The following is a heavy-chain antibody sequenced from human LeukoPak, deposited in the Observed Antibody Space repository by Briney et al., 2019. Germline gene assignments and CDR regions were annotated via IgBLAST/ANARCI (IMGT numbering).Heavy chain of an antibody. D-gene: IGHD4-17*01. CDR3: AREDIPPGPTVPNSMIDY. CDR2: ISSSSSYI. Sequence: GGSLRLSCAASGFTFSSYSMNSVRQAPGKGLECVSSISSSSSYIYYADSVKGRFTISRDNAKNSLYLQMDSLRAADTGVYYCAREDIPPGPTVPNSMIDYSGQGTLVTVSS. V-gene: IGHV3-21*01. J-gene: IGHJ4*02. CDR1: GFTFSSYS.